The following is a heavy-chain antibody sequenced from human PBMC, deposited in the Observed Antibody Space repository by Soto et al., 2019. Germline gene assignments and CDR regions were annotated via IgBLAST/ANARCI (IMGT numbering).Heavy chain of an antibody. CDR1: GFTFSSYA. D-gene: IGHD6-19*01. J-gene: IGHJ3*02. Sequence: EVQLLESGGGLVQPGGSLRLSCAASGFTFSSYAMSWVRQAPGKGLEWVSAISGSGGSTYYADSVKGRFTISRDNSKNTLYLQMNSLRAEDTAVYYCAKEIRGAVAGFDAFDIWGQGTMVTVSS. V-gene: IGHV3-23*01. CDR2: ISGSGGST. CDR3: AKEIRGAVAGFDAFDI.